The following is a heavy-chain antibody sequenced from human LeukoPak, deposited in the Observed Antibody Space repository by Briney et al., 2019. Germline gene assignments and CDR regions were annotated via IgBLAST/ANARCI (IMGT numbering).Heavy chain of an antibody. D-gene: IGHD3-22*01. J-gene: IGHJ2*01. Sequence: ASVKVSCRASGGTRSSYAISWVRQAPGQGLEWMGRIIPIFGTANYAQKFQGRVTITTDESTSTAYMELSSLRSEDTAVYYCARDRYYYDSSGLGLFDLWGRGTLVTVSS. CDR1: GGTRSSYA. CDR2: IIPIFGTA. CDR3: ARDRYYYDSSGLGLFDL. V-gene: IGHV1-69*05.